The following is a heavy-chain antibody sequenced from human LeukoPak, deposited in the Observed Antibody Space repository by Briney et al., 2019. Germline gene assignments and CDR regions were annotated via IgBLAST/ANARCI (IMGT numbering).Heavy chain of an antibody. CDR3: AKDLRDGYNYIDY. J-gene: IGHJ4*02. CDR2: ISYDGSNQ. Sequence: PGRSLRLSCAVSGFTFSNYGMHWVRQAPGKGLEWVAVISYDGSNQFYLESVKGRFTISRDNSKNTLYLQMNSLRAEDTAVYYCAKDLRDGYNYIDYWGQRTLVTVSS. V-gene: IGHV3-30*18. CDR1: GFTFSNYG. D-gene: IGHD5-24*01.